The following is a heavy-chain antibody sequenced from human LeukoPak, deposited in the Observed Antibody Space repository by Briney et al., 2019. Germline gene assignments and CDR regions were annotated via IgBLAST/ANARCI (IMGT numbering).Heavy chain of an antibody. CDR1: GFTFSSHW. V-gene: IGHV3-21*01. CDR3: ARDMGLTTVTTVFAFDI. J-gene: IGHJ3*02. CDR2: ISSSSSYI. D-gene: IGHD4-17*01. Sequence: GGSLRLSCAASGFTFSSHWMHWVRQAPGKGLEWVSSISSSSSYIHYADSVKGRFTISRDNAKSSLYLQMNSLRAEDTAVYYCARDMGLTTVTTVFAFDIWGQGTMVTVS.